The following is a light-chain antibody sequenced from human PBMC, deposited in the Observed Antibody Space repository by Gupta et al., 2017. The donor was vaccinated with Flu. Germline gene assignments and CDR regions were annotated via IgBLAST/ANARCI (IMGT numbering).Light chain of an antibody. Sequence: GDRVTSTCRASQGISSLLTWSQQKPGKAPKLLIYGASTLHSGVPSRFSGSGSGTEFTLTISSLQPEDFATYYCQQLNSYPRTFGPGTKVDVK. CDR3: QQLNSYPRT. CDR2: GAS. J-gene: IGKJ3*01. V-gene: IGKV1-9*01. CDR1: QGISSL.